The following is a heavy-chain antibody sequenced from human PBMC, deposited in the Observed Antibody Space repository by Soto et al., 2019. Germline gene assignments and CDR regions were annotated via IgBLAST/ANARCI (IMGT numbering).Heavy chain of an antibody. V-gene: IGHV3-23*01. CDR2: ISGSGGST. CDR3: ASTALYDFWSGYWPAGFDY. Sequence: EVQLLESGGGLVQPGGSLRLSCAASGFTFSSYAMSWVRQAPGKGLEWVSAISGSGGSTYYADSVKGRFTISRDNSKNTLYLQMNILRAEDTAVYYCASTALYDFWSGYWPAGFDYWGQGTLVTVSS. CDR1: GFTFSSYA. J-gene: IGHJ4*02. D-gene: IGHD3-3*01.